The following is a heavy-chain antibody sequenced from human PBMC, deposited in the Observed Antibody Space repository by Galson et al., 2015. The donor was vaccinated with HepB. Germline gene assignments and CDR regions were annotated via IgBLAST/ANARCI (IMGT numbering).Heavy chain of an antibody. CDR2: ISSNGGST. CDR1: GFTFSSYA. D-gene: IGHD1-26*01. CDR3: VKDEWGGLRRGITTRAEYFQH. V-gene: IGHV3-64D*06. J-gene: IGHJ1*01. Sequence: SLRLSCAASGFTFSSYAMHWVRQAPGKGLEYVSAISSNGGSTYYADSVKGRFTISRDNSKNTLYLQMSSLRAEDTAVYYCVKDEWGGLRRGITTRAEYFQHWGQGTLVTVSS.